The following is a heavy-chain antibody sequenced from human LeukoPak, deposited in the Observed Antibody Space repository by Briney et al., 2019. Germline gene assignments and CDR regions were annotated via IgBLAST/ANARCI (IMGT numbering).Heavy chain of an antibody. CDR2: ISYDGSNK. D-gene: IGHD3-10*01. CDR1: GFTFSSYA. J-gene: IGHJ4*02. V-gene: IGHV3-30-3*01. Sequence: PGRSLRLSCAASGFTFSSYAMHWVRQAPGKGLEWVAVISYDGSNKYYADSVKGRFTISRDNSKNTLYLQMNSLRAEDTAVYYCARDAYGSGSYYNFDYWGQGTLVTVSS. CDR3: ARDAYGSGSYYNFDY.